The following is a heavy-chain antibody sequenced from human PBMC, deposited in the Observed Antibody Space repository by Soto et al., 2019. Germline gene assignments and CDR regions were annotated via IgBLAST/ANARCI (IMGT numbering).Heavy chain of an antibody. J-gene: IGHJ3*02. Sequence: QVQLVESGGGLVKPGGSLRLSCAASGFTFSDYYMSWIRQAPGKGLEWVSYISSSSSYTNYADSVKGRFTISRDNAKNSLYLQMNSLRAEDTAVYYCARFLYYYDSSGYSDAFDIWGQGTMVTVSS. CDR1: GFTFSDYY. D-gene: IGHD3-22*01. CDR3: ARFLYYYDSSGYSDAFDI. CDR2: ISSSSSYT. V-gene: IGHV3-11*06.